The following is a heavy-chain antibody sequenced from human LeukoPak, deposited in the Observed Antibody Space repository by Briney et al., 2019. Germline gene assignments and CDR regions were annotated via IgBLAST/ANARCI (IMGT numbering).Heavy chain of an antibody. V-gene: IGHV4-39*01. J-gene: IGHJ4*02. CDR1: GGSISSSSPY. D-gene: IGHD2-2*01. CDR3: VRLVRDCSTATCYPFDY. Sequence: SETLSLTCTLSGGSISSSSPYWGWIRQPPGKGLEWIGSMYYSGGTYYNPSLKSRVTISIETSKNQFSLKLNSVTAADTAVYYCVRLVRDCSTATCYPFDYWGQGTLVTVSS. CDR2: MYYSGGT.